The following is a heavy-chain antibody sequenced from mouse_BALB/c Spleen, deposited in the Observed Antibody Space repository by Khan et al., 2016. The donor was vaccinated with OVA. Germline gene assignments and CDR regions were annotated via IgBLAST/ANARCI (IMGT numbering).Heavy chain of an antibody. CDR3: ARSGWVRELFGY. CDR2: INPYYGST. CDR1: GFSFTDYM. D-gene: IGHD2-14*01. V-gene: IGHV1-39*01. J-gene: IGHJ3*01. Sequence: VQLKQSGPELVKPGASVKISCKTSGFSFTDYMMLWVKQSHGKSLEWIGSINPYYGSTTYNLKFKDKATLTVDKSSNTAYMQLNSLTSEDSAVYYCARSGWVRELFGYWGQGTLVTVSA.